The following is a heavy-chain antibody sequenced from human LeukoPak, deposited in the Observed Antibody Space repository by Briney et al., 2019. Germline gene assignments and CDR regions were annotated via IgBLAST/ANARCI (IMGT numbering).Heavy chain of an antibody. Sequence: PGGSLRLSCAASGFTFSNAWMSWVRRAPGKGLEWDGRIKSKTDGGTTDYAAPVKGRFTISRDDSKNTLYLQMNSLKTEDTAVYYCTTFGYWGQGTLVTVSS. J-gene: IGHJ4*02. CDR3: TTFGY. V-gene: IGHV3-15*01. CDR1: GFTFSNAW. CDR2: IKSKTDGGTT.